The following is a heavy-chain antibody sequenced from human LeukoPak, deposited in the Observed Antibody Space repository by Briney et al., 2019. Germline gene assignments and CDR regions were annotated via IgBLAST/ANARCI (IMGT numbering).Heavy chain of an antibody. J-gene: IGHJ4*02. CDR1: GYTFTGYY. CDR2: INPNSGGT. Sequence: ASVKVSCKASGYTFTGYYMHWVRQAPGQGLEWMGWINPNSGGTNYAQKFQGRVTMTRDTSISTAYMELSRLRSDDTAVYYCARDHLGVTSGGLDYWGQGTLVTVSS. CDR3: ARDHLGVTSGGLDY. V-gene: IGHV1-2*02. D-gene: IGHD3-10*01.